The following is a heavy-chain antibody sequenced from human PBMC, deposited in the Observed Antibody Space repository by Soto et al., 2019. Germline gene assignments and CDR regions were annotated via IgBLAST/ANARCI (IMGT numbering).Heavy chain of an antibody. J-gene: IGHJ3*02. D-gene: IGHD4-4*01. CDR3: ARENTVDAFDI. V-gene: IGHV3-48*03. CDR1: GFTFNSYE. Sequence: EVQLVESGGGLVQPGGSLRLSCAASGFTFNSYEMNWVRQAPGKRLEWVSYIGSSGSPIFYADSVRGRFTISRDNAKNSLYLQMNSLRADDTAVYYCARENTVDAFDIWGQGTMVTVSS. CDR2: IGSSGSPI.